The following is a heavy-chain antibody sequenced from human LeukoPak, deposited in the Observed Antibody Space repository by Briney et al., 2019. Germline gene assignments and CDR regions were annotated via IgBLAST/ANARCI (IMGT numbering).Heavy chain of an antibody. D-gene: IGHD3-22*01. Sequence: PGGSLRLSCAASGFTFDDYAMHWVRQAPGKGLEWVSGISWNSGNIGYADSVKGRFTISRDNAKNSLYLQMNSLRAEDMALYYCAKDSSGYQEGGYFDYWGQGTLVTVSS. CDR2: ISWNSGNI. J-gene: IGHJ4*02. CDR3: AKDSSGYQEGGYFDY. V-gene: IGHV3-9*03. CDR1: GFTFDDYA.